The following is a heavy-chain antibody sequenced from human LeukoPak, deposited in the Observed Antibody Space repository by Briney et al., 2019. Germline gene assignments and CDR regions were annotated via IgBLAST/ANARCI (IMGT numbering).Heavy chain of an antibody. Sequence: PGGSLRLSCAASGFTFSTYSMNWVRQAPGKGLEWVSSISSDSNHRFYAASLKGRFTISRDNAKNSLYLQLISLRAEDTAVYYCARVAFGLYVMDVWGQGTTVTVSS. CDR1: GFTFSTYS. CDR3: ARVAFGLYVMDV. D-gene: IGHD3/OR15-3a*01. CDR2: ISSDSNHR. V-gene: IGHV3-21*01. J-gene: IGHJ6*02.